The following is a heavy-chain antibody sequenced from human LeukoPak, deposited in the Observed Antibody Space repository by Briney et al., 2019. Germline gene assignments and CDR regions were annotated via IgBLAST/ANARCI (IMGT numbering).Heavy chain of an antibody. D-gene: IGHD3-10*01. CDR1: GYTFTSYY. CDR3: ARVYYGSGSGWFDP. CDR2: INPSGGST. J-gene: IGHJ5*02. V-gene: IGHV1-46*01. Sequence: GASVKVSCKASGYTFTSYYMHWVRQRPAPGLELMGIINPSGGSTSYAQKFQGRVTMTRDTSTSTVYMELSSLRSEDTAVYYCARVYYGSGSGWFDPWGQGTLVTVSS.